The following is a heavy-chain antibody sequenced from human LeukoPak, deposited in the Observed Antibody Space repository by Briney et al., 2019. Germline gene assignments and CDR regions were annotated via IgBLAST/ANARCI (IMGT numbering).Heavy chain of an antibody. V-gene: IGHV4-61*02. Sequence: PSQTLSLTCTVSGGSISSGSYYWSWIRQPAGKGLEWIGRIYTSGSTNYNPSLKSRVTISVDTSKNQFSLKLSSVTAADTAVYYCARVRITGTTTAFDYWGQGTLVTVSS. D-gene: IGHD1-7*01. CDR2: IYTSGST. J-gene: IGHJ4*02. CDR1: GGSISSGSYY. CDR3: ARVRITGTTTAFDY.